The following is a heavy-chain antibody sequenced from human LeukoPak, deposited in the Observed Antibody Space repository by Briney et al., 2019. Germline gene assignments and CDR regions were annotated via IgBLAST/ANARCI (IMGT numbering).Heavy chain of an antibody. CDR3: AKDSVLWFGVPRGWFDP. V-gene: IGHV3-30*02. Sequence: PGGSLRLSCAASGFTFSSYGMHWVRQAPGKGLEWVAFIRYDGSNKYYADSVKGRFTISRDNSKNTLYLQMISLRAEDTAVYYCAKDSVLWFGVPRGWFDPWGQGTLVTVSS. J-gene: IGHJ5*02. CDR1: GFTFSSYG. D-gene: IGHD3-10*01. CDR2: IRYDGSNK.